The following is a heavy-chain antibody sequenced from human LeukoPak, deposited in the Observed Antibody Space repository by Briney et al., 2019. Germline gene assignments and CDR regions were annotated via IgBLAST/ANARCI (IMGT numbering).Heavy chain of an antibody. CDR3: AKVLTLWFGALDY. V-gene: IGHV3-23*01. J-gene: IGHJ4*02. CDR1: GFPFTSHA. Sequence: GGSLRLSCTASGFPFTSHAMTWVRQAPGKGLEWLSSISGSGTTTYYAGSVRGRLTISRDNSKNTLYLEMNRLRVEDTAVYYCAKVLTLWFGALDYWGQGSLVSVFS. CDR2: ISGSGTTT. D-gene: IGHD3-10*01.